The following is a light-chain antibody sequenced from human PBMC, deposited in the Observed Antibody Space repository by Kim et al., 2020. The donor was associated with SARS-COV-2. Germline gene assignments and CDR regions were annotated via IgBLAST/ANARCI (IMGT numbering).Light chain of an antibody. J-gene: IGKJ2*01. CDR1: QDIIIY. V-gene: IGKV1-33*01. CDR2: DVS. Sequence: SAHVGDRVTSTCQASQDIIIYLNWYQQKPGKAPNLLIYDVSNLERGVPSRFSGSGSGTDFTFTISSLQPEDVATYFCQQYDDVPPTFGQGTKLEI. CDR3: QQYDDVPPT.